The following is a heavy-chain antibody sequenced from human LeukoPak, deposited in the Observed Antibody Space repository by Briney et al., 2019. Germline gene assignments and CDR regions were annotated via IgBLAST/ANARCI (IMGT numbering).Heavy chain of an antibody. Sequence: GGSLRLSCAASGFTFSSYAMSWVRQAPGKGLEWVSAISGSGGSIYYADSVKGRFTISRDNAKNSLYLQMNSLRAEDTAVYYCARGGQQQPYDYWGQGTLVTVSS. CDR3: ARGGQQQPYDY. J-gene: IGHJ4*02. V-gene: IGHV3-23*01. CDR2: ISGSGGSI. CDR1: GFTFSSYA. D-gene: IGHD6-13*01.